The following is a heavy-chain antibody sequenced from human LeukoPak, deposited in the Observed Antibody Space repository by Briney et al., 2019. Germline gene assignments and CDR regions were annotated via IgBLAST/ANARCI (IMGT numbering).Heavy chain of an antibody. CDR1: GGSISSSSYY. CDR2: IYHSGST. D-gene: IGHD2-15*01. CDR3: ARDEGGPVPPSFDP. Sequence: SETLSLTCTVSGGSISSSSYYWGWIRQPPGKGLEWIGSIYHSGSTYYNPSLKSRVTISVDTSKNQFSLKLSSVTAADTAVYYCARDEGGPVPPSFDPWGQGTLVTVSS. J-gene: IGHJ5*02. V-gene: IGHV4-39*07.